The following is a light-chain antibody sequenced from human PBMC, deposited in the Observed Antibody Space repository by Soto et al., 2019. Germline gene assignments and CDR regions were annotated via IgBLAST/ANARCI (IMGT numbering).Light chain of an antibody. Sequence: EIVMTQSPGTLSLSPGERATLSCRASQSISSNFLAWYQHKPGQAPRLLIYGESSRATGIPDRFSGSASGTDFTLTISRLENEDLVVYYCQHYGVSPTFVGGTKVDIK. CDR3: QHYGVSPT. J-gene: IGKJ4*01. CDR2: GES. CDR1: QSISSNF. V-gene: IGKV3-20*01.